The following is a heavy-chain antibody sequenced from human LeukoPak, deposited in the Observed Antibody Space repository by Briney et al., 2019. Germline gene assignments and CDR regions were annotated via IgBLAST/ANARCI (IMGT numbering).Heavy chain of an antibody. CDR2: INEDGDST. CDR1: GFTLSAYW. J-gene: IGHJ4*02. D-gene: IGHD1-26*01. V-gene: IGHV3-74*01. Sequence: GGSLRLSCADSGFTLSAYWVHWVRQPPGKGLVWVSRINEDGDSTNYADSVRGRFTISRDNAQNSLYLQMNSLRAEDTAIYYCVRDRGTYRPIDYWGQGTLVTVSS. CDR3: VRDRGTYRPIDY.